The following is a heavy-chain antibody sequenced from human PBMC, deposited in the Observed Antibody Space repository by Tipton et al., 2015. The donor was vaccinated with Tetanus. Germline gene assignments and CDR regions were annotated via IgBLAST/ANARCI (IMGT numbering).Heavy chain of an antibody. J-gene: IGHJ4*02. Sequence: QLVQSGAEVKKPGASVKVSCKASGYTFTSYAMHWVRQAPGQRLEWMGWINAGNGNTKYSQKFQGRVTITRDTSASTAYMELSSLRSEDTAVYYCAREESRGGVTGVYWGQGTLVTVSS. CDR1: GYTFTSYA. D-gene: IGHD2-21*01. V-gene: IGHV1-3*01. CDR2: INAGNGNT. CDR3: AREESRGGVTGVY.